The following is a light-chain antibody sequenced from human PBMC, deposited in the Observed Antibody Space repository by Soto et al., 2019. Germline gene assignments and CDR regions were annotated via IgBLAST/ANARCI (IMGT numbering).Light chain of an antibody. CDR2: GAS. CDR3: QQYNVWRVT. CDR1: QSLGSN. J-gene: IGKJ1*01. V-gene: IGKV3-15*01. Sequence: EIVMTQSPGTLSVSPVERAPLSCRASQSLGSNLAWYQQKPGQAPRLLIYGASTRATGIPARFSGSGSGTEFTLTFSSLQSKDFAVYYCQQYNVWRVTFGQGTKVDIK.